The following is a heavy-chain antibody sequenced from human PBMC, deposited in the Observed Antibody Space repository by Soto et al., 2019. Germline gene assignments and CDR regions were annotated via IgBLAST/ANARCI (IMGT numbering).Heavy chain of an antibody. J-gene: IGHJ4*02. CDR1: GYTFTNYD. CDR2: ISTYNGNT. D-gene: IGHD3-10*01. V-gene: IGHV1-18*01. Sequence: GPEVAKPGASAKVSCKASGYTFTNYDITWVRQAPGQGLEWMGWISTYNGNTNYAQNLRDRVSMTTDTSTSTAYMELRSLRSGDTAVYYCARVARDVEMAKKIDYWGQGTLVTVSS. CDR3: ARVARDVEMAKKIDY.